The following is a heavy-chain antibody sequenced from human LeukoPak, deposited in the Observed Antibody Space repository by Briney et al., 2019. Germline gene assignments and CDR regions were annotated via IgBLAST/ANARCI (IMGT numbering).Heavy chain of an antibody. CDR3: AKGGYSGYDWGPFDY. CDR2: ISGSSAYA. V-gene: IGHV3-21*01. CDR1: GFPFSAYS. Sequence: GGSLRLSCAASGFPFSAYSMNWVRRAPGKGLEWVSSISGSSAYAYYADSVKGRFTVSRDNAKNSLYLQMSSLRAEDTAVYYCAKGGYSGYDWGPFDYWGQGTLVTVSS. J-gene: IGHJ4*02. D-gene: IGHD5-12*01.